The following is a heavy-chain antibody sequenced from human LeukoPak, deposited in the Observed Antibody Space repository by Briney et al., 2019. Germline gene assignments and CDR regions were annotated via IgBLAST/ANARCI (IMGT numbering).Heavy chain of an antibody. CDR2: MNPNSGNT. D-gene: IGHD3-10*01. J-gene: IGHJ6*02. Sequence: ASVKVSCKASGYTFTSYDINWVRQATGQGLEWMGWMNPNSGNTGYAQKFQGRVTITRNTSISTAYMELSSLRSEDTAVYYCARDTDYGSGSYYNPQTYGMDVWGQGTTVTVSS. CDR1: GYTFTSYD. V-gene: IGHV1-8*03. CDR3: ARDTDYGSGSYYNPQTYGMDV.